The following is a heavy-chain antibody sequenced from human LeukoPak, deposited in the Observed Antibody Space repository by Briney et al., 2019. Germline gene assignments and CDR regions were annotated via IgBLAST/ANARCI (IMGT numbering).Heavy chain of an antibody. D-gene: IGHD2-21*02. CDR2: ISYDGNNK. CDR3: AKDVAGDPTIDY. V-gene: IGHV3-30*18. Sequence: PGGSLRLSCAASGFTFSSYGMHWVRQAPGKGLEWVAVISYDGNNKYYADSVKGRFTISRDNSKNTLYLQMNSLRAEDTAVYYYAKDVAGDPTIDYWGQGTLVTVSS. CDR1: GFTFSSYG. J-gene: IGHJ4*02.